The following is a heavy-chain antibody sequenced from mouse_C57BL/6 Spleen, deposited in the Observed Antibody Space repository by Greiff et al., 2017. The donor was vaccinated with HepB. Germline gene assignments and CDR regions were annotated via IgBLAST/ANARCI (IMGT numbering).Heavy chain of an antibody. J-gene: IGHJ3*01. CDR2: ISYDGSN. V-gene: IGHV3-6*01. D-gene: IGHD2-3*01. CDR1: GYSITSGYY. CDR3: ARDGYYWFAY. Sequence: VQLKESGPGLVKPSQSLSLTCSVTGYSITSGYYWNWIRQFPGNKLEWMGYISYDGSNNYNPSLKNRISITRDTSKNQFFLKLNSVTTEDTATYYCARDGYYWFAYWGQGTLVTVSA.